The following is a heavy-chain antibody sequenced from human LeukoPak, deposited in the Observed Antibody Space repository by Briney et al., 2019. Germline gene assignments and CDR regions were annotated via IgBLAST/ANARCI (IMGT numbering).Heavy chain of an antibody. D-gene: IGHD6-19*01. Sequence: ASVNVSFKSSGYTFTSYDINWVRQPTGQGLEWMGWMNPNSGNTGYAQKFQGRVTITRNTSINTPYMELSSLRSDDTAVYYCARDYRAMSYSSGNWFDPWGQGTLVTVSS. CDR2: MNPNSGNT. J-gene: IGHJ5*02. V-gene: IGHV1-8*01. CDR1: GYTFTSYD. CDR3: ARDYRAMSYSSGNWFDP.